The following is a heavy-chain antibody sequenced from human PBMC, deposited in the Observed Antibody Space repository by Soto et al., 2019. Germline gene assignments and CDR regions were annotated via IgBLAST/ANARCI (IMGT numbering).Heavy chain of an antibody. D-gene: IGHD2-2*01. J-gene: IGHJ5*02. CDR3: ARGPYCSSTSCSNWFDP. Sequence: GESLKISCAASGFTFSSYWMSWVRQAPGKGLEWVANIKQDGSEKYYVDSVKGRFTISRDNAKNSLYLQMNSLRAEDTAVYYCARGPYCSSTSCSNWFDPWGQGTLVTVSS. CDR2: IKQDGSEK. V-gene: IGHV3-7*01. CDR1: GFTFSSYW.